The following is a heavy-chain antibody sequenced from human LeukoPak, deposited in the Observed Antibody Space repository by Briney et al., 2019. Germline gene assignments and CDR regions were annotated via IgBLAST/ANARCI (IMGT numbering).Heavy chain of an antibody. Sequence: ASVKVSCKASGYTFTGYYMHWVRQAPGQGLEWMGWINPNSGGTNYAQKFQGRVTMTRDTSISTAYMELSRLRSDGTAVYYCARDPYYYDSSGLGDYWGQGTLVTVSS. J-gene: IGHJ4*02. V-gene: IGHV1-2*02. CDR2: INPNSGGT. D-gene: IGHD3-22*01. CDR1: GYTFTGYY. CDR3: ARDPYYYDSSGLGDY.